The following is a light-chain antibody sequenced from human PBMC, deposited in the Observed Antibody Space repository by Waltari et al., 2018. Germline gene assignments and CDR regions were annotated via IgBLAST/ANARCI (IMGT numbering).Light chain of an antibody. Sequence: SYVLTQPPSVSVAPGKTASITCGGNNIVSKSVHWYQQKPGQAPVLVVYDDSDRPSGIPERFSGSNSGNTATLTISRVEAGDEADYYCQVWDSSSFVVFGGGTKLTVL. J-gene: IGLJ2*01. CDR3: QVWDSSSFVV. CDR1: NIVSKS. V-gene: IGLV3-21*03. CDR2: DDS.